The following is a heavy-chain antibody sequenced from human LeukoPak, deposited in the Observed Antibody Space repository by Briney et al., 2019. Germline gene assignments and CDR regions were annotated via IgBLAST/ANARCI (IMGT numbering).Heavy chain of an antibody. V-gene: IGHV3-74*01. CDR3: ARDQSSGNPEAFDI. Sequence: GGSLRLSCAASGFTFSSYWRHWVRQAPGKGLVWVSRINSDGSSTSYADSVKGRFSISRDNAKNSLFLQMDSLRADDTAVYYCARDQSSGNPEAFDIWGQGTMVIVSS. CDR2: INSDGSST. J-gene: IGHJ3*02. D-gene: IGHD1-14*01. CDR1: GFTFSSYW.